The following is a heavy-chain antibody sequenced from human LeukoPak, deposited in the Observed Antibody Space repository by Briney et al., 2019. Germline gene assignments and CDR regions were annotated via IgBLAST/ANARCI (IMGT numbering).Heavy chain of an antibody. D-gene: IGHD3-22*01. CDR3: ARGYDSSGYTA. V-gene: IGHV1-2*02. CDR2: INPNSDDT. CDR1: GYTFTGYY. J-gene: IGHJ5*02. Sequence: ASVKVSCKTSGYTFTGYYMHWVRQAPGQGLGWMGWINPNSDDTNYAQKFQGRVTMTRDTSINTAYMELSRLTSDDTAAYYCARGYDSSGYTAWGQGTLVTVSS.